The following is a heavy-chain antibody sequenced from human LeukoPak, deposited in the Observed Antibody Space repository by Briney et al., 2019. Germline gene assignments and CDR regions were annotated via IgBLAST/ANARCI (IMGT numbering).Heavy chain of an antibody. CDR3: ERPGGWLSNFDF. J-gene: IGHJ4*02. D-gene: IGHD5-24*01. Sequence: GGSLRLSCTASGFTFSNFWMHWVRQAPGKGLVWVSGIDTAGSATRYADSVKGRFTISRDSAKNTLFLQINSLRAEDTAVYYCERPGGWLSNFDFWGQGSLVTVSS. CDR1: GFTFSNFW. V-gene: IGHV3-74*01. CDR2: IDTAGSAT.